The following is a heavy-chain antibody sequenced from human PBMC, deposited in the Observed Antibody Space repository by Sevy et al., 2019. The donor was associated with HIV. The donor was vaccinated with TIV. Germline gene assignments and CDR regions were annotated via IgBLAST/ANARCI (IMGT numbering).Heavy chain of an antibody. J-gene: IGHJ4*02. CDR3: AKDRQGYNQAADY. CDR2: INPNSGDT. D-gene: IGHD1-1*01. Sequence: ASVKVSCKASGYTFIGYYIQWVRQAPGQGLEWMGWINPNSGDTNYAQKFQDRVTMTRVTSTSTAYMELSSLRAEDTAVYFCAKDRQGYNQAADYWGQGTLVTVSS. CDR1: GYTFIGYY. V-gene: IGHV1-2*02.